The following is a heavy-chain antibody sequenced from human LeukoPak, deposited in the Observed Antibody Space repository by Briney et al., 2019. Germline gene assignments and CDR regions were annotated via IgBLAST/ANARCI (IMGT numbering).Heavy chain of an antibody. CDR2: ISSSGGTI. D-gene: IGHD2-15*01. CDR3: ARGRWSAHY. J-gene: IGHJ4*02. CDR1: GFTFSSYE. V-gene: IGHV3-48*03. Sequence: GGSLRLSCAASGFTFSSYEMNWVRQAPGKGLEWVSYISSSGGTIYYADSVKGRFTISRDNAKNSLYLQMNSLRAEDTAVYYCARGRWSAHYWGQGTLVTVSS.